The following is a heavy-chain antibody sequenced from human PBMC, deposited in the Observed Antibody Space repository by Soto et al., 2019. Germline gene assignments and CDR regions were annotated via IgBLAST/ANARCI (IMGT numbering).Heavy chain of an antibody. V-gene: IGHV3-15*01. CDR1: GFTFSNAW. Sequence: PGGSLTLSCTASGFTFSNAWVSWVRQDPGKGLEWVGRIKSKTDGGTTDYAAPVKGRFTISRDDSKNTLYLQMNSLKTEDTAVYYCTTDPGYCSRTSCFDYWGQGTLVTVSS. J-gene: IGHJ4*02. CDR3: TTDPGYCSRTSCFDY. CDR2: IKSKTDGGTT. D-gene: IGHD2-2*03.